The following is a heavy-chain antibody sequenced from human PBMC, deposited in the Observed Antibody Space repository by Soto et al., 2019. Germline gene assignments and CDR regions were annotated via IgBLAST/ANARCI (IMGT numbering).Heavy chain of an antibody. V-gene: IGHV3-48*01. Sequence: EVQLVESGGGLVQPGGSLRLSCAASGFTFSSYSMNWVRQAPGKGLEWVSYISSSSSTIYYADSVKGRFTISRDNAKNSLYLQMNSLRAEDTAVYYCARDLEVGDYYYYGMDVWGQGTTVTVSS. CDR2: ISSSSSTI. D-gene: IGHD2-15*01. CDR3: ARDLEVGDYYYYGMDV. CDR1: GFTFSSYS. J-gene: IGHJ6*02.